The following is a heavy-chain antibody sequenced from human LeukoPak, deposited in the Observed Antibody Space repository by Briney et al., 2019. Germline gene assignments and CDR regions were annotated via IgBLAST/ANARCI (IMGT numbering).Heavy chain of an antibody. Sequence: GGSLRLSCAASGFTFSSYSMNWARQAPGKGLEWVSSISSSSSYIYYADSVKGRFTISRGNAKNSLYLQMNSLRAEDTAVYYCAGDRIAAAWGQGTLVTVSS. CDR3: AGDRIAAA. D-gene: IGHD6-13*01. J-gene: IGHJ4*02. CDR1: GFTFSSYS. V-gene: IGHV3-21*01. CDR2: ISSSSSYI.